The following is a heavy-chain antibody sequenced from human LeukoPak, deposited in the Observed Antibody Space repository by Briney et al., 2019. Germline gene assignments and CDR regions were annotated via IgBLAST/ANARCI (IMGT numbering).Heavy chain of an antibody. Sequence: PSETLSLTCTVSGGSISSGDYYWRWLRQPPGKGREWIGYIYYSGSTYYNPSLKSRVTISVDTSKNQFSLKLSSVTAADTAVYYCARDQVIVPAVDYWGQGTLVTVSS. CDR3: ARDQVIVPAVDY. J-gene: IGHJ4*02. D-gene: IGHD2-2*01. V-gene: IGHV4-30-4*08. CDR1: GGSISSGDYY. CDR2: IYYSGST.